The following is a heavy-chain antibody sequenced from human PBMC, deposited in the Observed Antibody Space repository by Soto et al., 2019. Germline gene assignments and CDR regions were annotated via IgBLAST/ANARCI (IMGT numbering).Heavy chain of an antibody. V-gene: IGHV3-66*01. D-gene: IGHD3-9*01. CDR3: ARDLVDWLPGNYYYYYMDV. CDR1: GFTVSSNY. Sequence: HPGGSLRLSCAASGFTVSSNYMSWVRQAPGKGLEWVSVIYSGGSTYYADSVKGRFTISRDNSKNTLYLQMNSLRAEDTAVYYCARDLVDWLPGNYYYYYMDVWGKGTTVTVSS. J-gene: IGHJ6*03. CDR2: IYSGGST.